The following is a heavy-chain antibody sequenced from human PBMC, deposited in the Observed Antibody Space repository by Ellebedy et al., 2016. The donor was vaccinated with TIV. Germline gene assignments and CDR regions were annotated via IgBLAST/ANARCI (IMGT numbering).Heavy chain of an antibody. CDR2: IIPIFGTI. CDR3: ARGSGSSPFTCDH. CDR1: GGIFSQFT. V-gene: IGHV1-69*13. D-gene: IGHD3-10*01. J-gene: IGHJ5*02. Sequence: ASVKVSCKSSGGIFSQFTTSWVRQAPGQGLEWMGGIIPIFGTIYYAQRFQGRVTITADESSKTVYMELSGLTSDDTAMYYCARGSGSSPFTCDHWGQGTLVTVAS.